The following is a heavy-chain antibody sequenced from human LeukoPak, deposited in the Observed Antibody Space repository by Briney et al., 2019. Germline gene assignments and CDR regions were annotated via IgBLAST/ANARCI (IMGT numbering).Heavy chain of an antibody. CDR2: IDPSDSYT. D-gene: IGHD2-2*01. V-gene: IGHV5-10-1*01. CDR3: ARRCSSSSCPSEY. Sequence: GESLKISCKGSGYSFTSYWISWVRQMPGKGLEWMGRIDPSDSYTNYSPSFQGHVTISADKSISTAYLQWSSLKASDTAMYYCARRCSSSSCPSEYWGQGTLVTVSS. CDR1: GYSFTSYW. J-gene: IGHJ4*02.